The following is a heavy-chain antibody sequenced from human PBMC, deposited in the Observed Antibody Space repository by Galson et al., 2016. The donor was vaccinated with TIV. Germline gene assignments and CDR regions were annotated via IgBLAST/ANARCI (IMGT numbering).Heavy chain of an antibody. J-gene: IGHJ6*02. CDR3: ARPGLLQNYDNNDYYYDYYYYGLDV. CDR1: GFTFSSHA. Sequence: LRLSCAASGFTFSSHALHWVRQAPGKGLEWVALISYDGRNKYYAESVEGRFTISRDNFQTTLSLQMRSLRVEDTAVYYCARPGLLQNYDNNDYYYDYYYYGLDVWDQGTTVTVSS. CDR2: ISYDGRNK. D-gene: IGHD3-22*01. V-gene: IGHV3-30*04.